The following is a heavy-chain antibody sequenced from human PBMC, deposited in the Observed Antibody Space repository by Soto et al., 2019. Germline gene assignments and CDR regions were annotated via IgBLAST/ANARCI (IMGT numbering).Heavy chain of an antibody. D-gene: IGHD3-22*01. CDR3: ARENYYDGSGYYYYFDY. J-gene: IGHJ4*01. Sequence: SETRSLTCAVSGYSFSSGYSWGWIRQPPGKGLERIGNIFHSGTTYYNPSLKNRVTISVDTSQNHFSLKPSSVTAADTAVYYCARENYYDGSGYYYYFDYWGHGTLVTVSS. CDR1: GYSFSSGYS. CDR2: IFHSGTT. V-gene: IGHV4-38-2*02.